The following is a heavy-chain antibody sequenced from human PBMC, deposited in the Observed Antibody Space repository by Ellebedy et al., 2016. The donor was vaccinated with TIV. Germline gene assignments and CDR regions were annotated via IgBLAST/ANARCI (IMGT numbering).Heavy chain of an antibody. Sequence: ASVKVSCKASGYTFSSYGLSWVRQAPGQGLEWMGWISGYNDKTNFAQKFQGRVTMTTDTSTSTAYLNLRSLNSDDTAVYYCAGHSGYTYRKTPIDYWGQGTLVTVSS. CDR3: AGHSGYTYRKTPIDY. J-gene: IGHJ4*02. D-gene: IGHD5-18*01. CDR1: GYTFSSYG. V-gene: IGHV1-18*01. CDR2: ISGYNDKT.